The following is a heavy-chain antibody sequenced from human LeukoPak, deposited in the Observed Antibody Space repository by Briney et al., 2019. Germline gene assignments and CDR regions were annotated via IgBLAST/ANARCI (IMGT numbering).Heavy chain of an antibody. CDR1: GGSISSYY. Sequence: SESLSLTCTVSGGSISSYYWSCIRQPPGKGRGWGWHIYYSGGTNYNPSLKSRVTISVDKSKNEFSLKLSSVAAADTAVYYCARQLGYSYGYWFDPWGQGTLVTVSS. CDR3: ARQLGYSYGYWFDP. V-gene: IGHV4-59*08. D-gene: IGHD5-18*01. J-gene: IGHJ5*02. CDR2: IYYSGGT.